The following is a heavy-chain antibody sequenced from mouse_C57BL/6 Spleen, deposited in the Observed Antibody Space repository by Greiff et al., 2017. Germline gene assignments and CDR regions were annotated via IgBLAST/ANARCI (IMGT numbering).Heavy chain of an antibody. D-gene: IGHD4-1*01. CDR1: GYTFTEYT. CDR3: ARHEGTGTEFAY. V-gene: IGHV1-62-2*01. J-gene: IGHJ3*01. CDR2: FYPGSGSI. Sequence: VQVVESGAELVKPGASVKLSCKASGYTFTEYTIHWVKQRSGQGLEWIGWFYPGSGSIKYTEKFKDKATVAADKSSSTVYIELSRLTSEDAAVYFCARHEGTGTEFAYWGQGTLVTVSA.